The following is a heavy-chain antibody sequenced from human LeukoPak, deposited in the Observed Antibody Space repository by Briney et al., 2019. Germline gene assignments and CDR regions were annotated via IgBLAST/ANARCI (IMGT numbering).Heavy chain of an antibody. V-gene: IGHV3-30*18. D-gene: IGHD3-10*01. CDR3: AKSLGGDYGSGSYYVVFDS. J-gene: IGHJ4*02. CDR1: GFSFSTYA. CDR2: ISSDGSTK. Sequence: QTGGSLRLSCAASGFSFSTYAMHWVRQAPGKGLEWVAVISSDGSTKYYPDSVKGRFTISRDTSKNTLWLQMNSLRVDDTALYYCAKSLGGDYGSGSYYVVFDSWGQGTLVTVSS.